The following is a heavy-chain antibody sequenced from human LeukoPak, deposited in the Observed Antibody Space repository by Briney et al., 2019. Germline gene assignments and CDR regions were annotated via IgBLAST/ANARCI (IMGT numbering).Heavy chain of an antibody. CDR1: SDSIFTSNW. D-gene: IGHD2-2*01. V-gene: IGHV4-4*02. J-gene: IGHJ4*02. CDR3: ARSSTKRVPEDY. CDR2: IFHSGST. Sequence: SGTLSLTCTVSSDSIFTSNWWSWVRQPPGKGLEWIGQIFHSGSTSYSPSLKSRVTISMDKSKNQISLRLTSVTAADTAVYYCARSSTKRVPEDYWGQGTLVTVSS.